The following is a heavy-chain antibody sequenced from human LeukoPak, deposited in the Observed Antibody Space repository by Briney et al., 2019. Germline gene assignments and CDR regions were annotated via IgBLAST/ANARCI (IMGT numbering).Heavy chain of an antibody. CDR1: GGSISGYY. Sequence: SETQSLTCTVSGGSISGYYWSWIREPPGKGLEWIGYIYYSGSTNYNPSLKSRVSISVDTSKNQFSLKLSSVTAADTAVYYCARVAAAGIYGMDVWGQGTTVTVSS. CDR3: ARVAAAGIYGMDV. D-gene: IGHD6-13*01. J-gene: IGHJ6*02. V-gene: IGHV4-59*01. CDR2: IYYSGST.